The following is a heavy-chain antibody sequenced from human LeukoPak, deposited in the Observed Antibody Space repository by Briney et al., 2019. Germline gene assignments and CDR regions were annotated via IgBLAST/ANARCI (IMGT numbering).Heavy chain of an antibody. V-gene: IGHV6-1*01. D-gene: IGHD5-12*01. J-gene: IGHJ4*02. CDR1: GGSVSSNSAA. CDR3: ASDRGYSGYVLFDY. Sequence: SQTLSLTCASSGGSVSSNSAAWNWIRQSPSRGLEWLGRTYYRCKWYNDYAVSVKSRITINPDTSKNPFSLQLNSVTPEDTAVYYCASDRGYSGYVLFDYWGQGTLVTVSS. CDR2: TYYRCKWYN.